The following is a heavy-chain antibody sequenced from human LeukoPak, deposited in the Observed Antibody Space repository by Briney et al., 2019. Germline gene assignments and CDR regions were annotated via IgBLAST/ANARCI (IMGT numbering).Heavy chain of an antibody. J-gene: IGHJ3*02. CDR2: ISGSGGST. V-gene: IGHV3-23*01. CDR1: GYTFSSYA. Sequence: GGSLRLSCAASGYTFSSYAMSWVRQAPGKGLEWVSAISGSGGSTYYADSVKGRFTISRDNSKNTLYLQMNSLRAEDTAVYYCAKGDGGIDAFDIWGQGTMVTVSS. D-gene: IGHD3-16*01. CDR3: AKGDGGIDAFDI.